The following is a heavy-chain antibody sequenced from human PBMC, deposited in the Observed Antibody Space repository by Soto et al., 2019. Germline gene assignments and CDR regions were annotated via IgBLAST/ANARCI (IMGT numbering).Heavy chain of an antibody. D-gene: IGHD2-21*02. CDR1: GYTFTSYA. CDR2: INACNGNT. J-gene: IGHJ4*02. V-gene: IGHV1-3*01. CDR3: ARSIVVVTAADY. Sequence: GASVKVSCKASGYTFTSYAMHWVRQAPGQRLEWMGWINACNGNTKYSQKFQGRVTITRDTSASTAYMELSSLRSEDTAVYYCARSIVVVTAADYWGQGTLVTVSS.